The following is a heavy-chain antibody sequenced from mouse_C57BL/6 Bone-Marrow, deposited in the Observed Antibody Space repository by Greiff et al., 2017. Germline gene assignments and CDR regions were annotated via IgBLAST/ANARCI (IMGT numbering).Heavy chain of an antibody. CDR2: ISSGGSYT. CDR1: GFTFSSYG. V-gene: IGHV5-6*01. CDR3: ARHFGNWYYAMDY. J-gene: IGHJ4*01. D-gene: IGHD2-1*01. Sequence: EVMLVESGGDLVKPGGSLKLSCAASGFTFSSYGMSWVRQTPDKRLEWVATISSGGSYTYYPDSVKGRFTISRDNAKNTLYLQMSSLKSEDTAMYYCARHFGNWYYAMDYWGQGTSVTVSS.